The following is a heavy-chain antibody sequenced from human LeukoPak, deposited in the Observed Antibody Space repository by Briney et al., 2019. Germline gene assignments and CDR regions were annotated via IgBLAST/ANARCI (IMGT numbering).Heavy chain of an antibody. CDR1: GYTFTSYG. CDR3: ARVKSRYGDYAVYFDY. V-gene: IGHV1-18*01. CDR2: ISAYNGNT. J-gene: IGHJ4*02. Sequence: ASVKVSCKASGYTFTSYGISWVRQAPGQGLEWMGWISAYNGNTNYAQKLQGRVTMTTDTSTSTAYMELRSLRSEDTAVYYCARVKSRYGDYAVYFDYWGQGTLVTVSS. D-gene: IGHD4-17*01.